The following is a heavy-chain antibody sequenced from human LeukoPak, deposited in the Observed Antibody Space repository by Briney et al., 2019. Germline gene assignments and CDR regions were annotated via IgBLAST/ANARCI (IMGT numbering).Heavy chain of an antibody. Sequence: SETLSLNCTVSGGSISSSSYYWRWIRQPPGKGLEWIGSIYYSGSTYYNPSLNSRVTISVDTSKNQFSLKLTSVTAADTAVYYCARRVPAAWNWFDPWGQGTLVTVSS. V-gene: IGHV4-39*07. CDR3: ARRVPAAWNWFDP. CDR2: IYYSGST. J-gene: IGHJ5*02. D-gene: IGHD2-2*01. CDR1: GGSISSSSYY.